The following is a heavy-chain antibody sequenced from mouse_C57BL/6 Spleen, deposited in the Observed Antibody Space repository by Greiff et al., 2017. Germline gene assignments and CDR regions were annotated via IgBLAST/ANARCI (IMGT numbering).Heavy chain of an antibody. D-gene: IGHD1-1*01. CDR1: GYAFSSSW. CDR3: ARQNITTGVDY. V-gene: IGHV1-82*01. J-gene: IGHJ2*01. Sequence: QVQLKESGPELVKPGASVKISCKASGYAFSSSWMNWVKQRPGKGLEWIGRIYPGDGDTNYNGKFKGKATLTADKSSSTAYMQLSSLTSEDSAVYFCARQNITTGVDYWGQGTTLTVSS. CDR2: IYPGDGDT.